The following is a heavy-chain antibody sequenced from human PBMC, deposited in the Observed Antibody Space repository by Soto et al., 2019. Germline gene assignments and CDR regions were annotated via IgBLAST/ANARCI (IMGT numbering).Heavy chain of an antibody. CDR1: GYTFTCYY. V-gene: IGHV1-2*04. J-gene: IGHJ6*02. CDR2: INPNSGGT. CDR3: ARDPGYSSGWFRDYGMDV. D-gene: IGHD6-19*01. Sequence: ASVKVSCKASGYTFTCYYMHWVRQAPGQGLEWMGWINPNSGGTNYAQKFQGWVTMTRDTSISTAYMELSRLRSDDTAVYYCARDPGYSSGWFRDYGMDVWGQGTTVTVSS.